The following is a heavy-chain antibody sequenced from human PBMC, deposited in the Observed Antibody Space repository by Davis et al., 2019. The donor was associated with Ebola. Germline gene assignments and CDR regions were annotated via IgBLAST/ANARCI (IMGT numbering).Heavy chain of an antibody. CDR2: ISAYNGNT. CDR3: ARALGYCTGGVCPYFDY. J-gene: IGHJ4*02. Sequence: ASVKVSCKASGYTFTSYGISWVRQAPGQGLEWMGWISAYNGNTNYAQKLQGRVTMTTDTSTSTAYMELRSLRSDDTAVYYCARALGYCTGGVCPYFDYWGQGILVTVSS. CDR1: GYTFTSYG. V-gene: IGHV1-18*01. D-gene: IGHD2-8*02.